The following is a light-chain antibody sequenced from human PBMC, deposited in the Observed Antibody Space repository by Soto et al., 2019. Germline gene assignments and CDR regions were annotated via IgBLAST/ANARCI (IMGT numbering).Light chain of an antibody. J-gene: IGKJ3*01. CDR3: HQYGSSPFT. CDR2: GAS. Sequence: ENVLTQSPGTLSLSPGERATLSCRASQSVSSSYLAWYQQKPGQAPRLLIYGASSRATGIPDRFSGSGSGTDFTLTISRLGPEDFAVYYCHQYGSSPFTFGPGTKVDI. V-gene: IGKV3-20*01. CDR1: QSVSSSY.